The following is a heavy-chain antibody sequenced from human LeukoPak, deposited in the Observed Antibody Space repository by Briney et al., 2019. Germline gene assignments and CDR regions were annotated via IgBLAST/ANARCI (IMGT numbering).Heavy chain of an antibody. Sequence: SETLSLTCTVSGGSISSSSYYWGWIRQPPGKGLEWIGSIYYSGSTYYNPSLKSRVTISVDTSKNQFSLKLSSVTAADTAVYYCVRRFYYDSNGYRDAFDIWGQGTMVTVSS. J-gene: IGHJ3*02. CDR2: IYYSGST. V-gene: IGHV4-39*01. D-gene: IGHD3-22*01. CDR1: GGSISSSSYY. CDR3: VRRFYYDSNGYRDAFDI.